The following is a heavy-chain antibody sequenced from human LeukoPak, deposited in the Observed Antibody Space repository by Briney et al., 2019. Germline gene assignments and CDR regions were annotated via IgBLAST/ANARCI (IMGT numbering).Heavy chain of an antibody. J-gene: IGHJ6*03. CDR3: ARGGIPTGPYYYFYYMDV. Sequence: GGSLRLSCAASGFTFSRHVMHWVRQAPGKGLEWVATISYDGSNKFYADSVKGRFTISRDNSRNTLYLQMNSLKGEDAAVYSCARGGIPTGPYYYFYYMDVWGKGTAVTVSS. CDR2: ISYDGSNK. D-gene: IGHD3-10*01. CDR1: GFTFSRHV. V-gene: IGHV3-30*01.